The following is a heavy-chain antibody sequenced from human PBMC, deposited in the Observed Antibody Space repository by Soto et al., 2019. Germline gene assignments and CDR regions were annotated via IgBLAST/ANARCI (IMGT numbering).Heavy chain of an antibody. CDR3: ARDGGVTELDC. Sequence: GGFLRLSCVASGFTFSDHYMDWVRQAPGKGLEWVGRIRNKANSHTTEYAASVKGRFTISRDNSKNSLYLQMNSLKTEDTAVYYCARDGGVTELDCWGQGTLVTVSS. CDR2: IRNKANSHTT. V-gene: IGHV3-72*01. CDR1: GFTFSDHY. D-gene: IGHD3-16*01. J-gene: IGHJ4*02.